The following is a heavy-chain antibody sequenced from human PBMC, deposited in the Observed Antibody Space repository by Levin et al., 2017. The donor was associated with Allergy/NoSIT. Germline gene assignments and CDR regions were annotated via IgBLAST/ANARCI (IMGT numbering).Heavy chain of an antibody. J-gene: IGHJ6*02. Sequence: GESLKISCAASGFTFSNYGVHWVRQAPGKGLEWVAIVSYDGSSKYYADSVKGRFTIARDNSKNTLYLQMNSLRAEDTAVYYCATVLRPSPSYTSTWYAYYYYYGMDVWGQGTTVTVSS. CDR1: GFTFSNYG. D-gene: IGHD6-13*01. V-gene: IGHV3-30*03. CDR3: ATVLRPSPSYTSTWYAYYYYYGMDV. CDR2: VSYDGSSK.